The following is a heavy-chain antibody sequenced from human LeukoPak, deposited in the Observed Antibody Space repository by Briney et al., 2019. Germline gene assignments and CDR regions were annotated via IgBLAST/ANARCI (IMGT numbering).Heavy chain of an antibody. V-gene: IGHV3-73*01. J-gene: IGHJ4*02. CDR3: TIWSDSSGYYGDYFDY. Sequence: GGSLRLSCAASGFTFSGSAMHWVRQASGKGLEWVGRIRSKANSYATAYAASVKGRFTISRDDSKNTAYLQVNSLKTEDTAVYYCTIWSDSSGYYGDYFDYWGQGTLVTVSS. CDR2: IRSKANSYAT. CDR1: GFTFSGSA. D-gene: IGHD3-22*01.